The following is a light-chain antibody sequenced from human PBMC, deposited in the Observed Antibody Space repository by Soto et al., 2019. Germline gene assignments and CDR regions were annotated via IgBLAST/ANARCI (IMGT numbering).Light chain of an antibody. CDR3: QHYVTWPLT. CDR2: DTS. J-gene: IGKJ4*01. V-gene: IGKV3-15*01. CDR1: QGIGDT. Sequence: EIGMMQSPATMSVSRGEGATLSCRASQGIGDTLACYQQKPGQTPRLLIYDTSIRATGVPARFSGSRSGAEFTLTISCLQSEDFAVYYCQHYVTWPLTFGGGTKVDIK.